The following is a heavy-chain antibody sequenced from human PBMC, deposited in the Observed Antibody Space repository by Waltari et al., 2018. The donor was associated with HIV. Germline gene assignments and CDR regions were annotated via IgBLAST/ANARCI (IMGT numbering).Heavy chain of an antibody. CDR3: AKWAGGGFYWDGMDV. CDR2: VYYTGNT. D-gene: IGHD2-15*01. CDR1: GGSISSFH. J-gene: IGHJ6*02. Sequence: QVHLQESGPGLVKPSETLSLTCTVSGGSISSFHYSWIRQPPGQGLEWIGYVYYTGNTDYNPSPKSRVTISGDTSKNQFPLRRSSVTAADTAVYYCAKWAGGGFYWDGMDVWGQGTTVTVSS. V-gene: IGHV4-59*01.